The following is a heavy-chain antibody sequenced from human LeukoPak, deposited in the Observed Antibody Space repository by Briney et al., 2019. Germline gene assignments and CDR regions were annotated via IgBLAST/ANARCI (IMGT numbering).Heavy chain of an antibody. V-gene: IGHV1-69*04. Sequence: VASVKVSCKASGGAFSSFAFSWVRQAPGERLEWMGRIIPILGTANYAQKFQRRVTITADKSTSTVYLELSSLISDDTAVYYCARDLGYGDVPGDYWGQGTLVTVSS. CDR1: GGAFSSFA. J-gene: IGHJ4*02. CDR2: IIPILGTA. D-gene: IGHD4-17*01. CDR3: ARDLGYGDVPGDY.